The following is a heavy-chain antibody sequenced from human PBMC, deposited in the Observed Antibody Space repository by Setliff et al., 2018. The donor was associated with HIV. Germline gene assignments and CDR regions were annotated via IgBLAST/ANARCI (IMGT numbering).Heavy chain of an antibody. CDR2: IYNNGNA. D-gene: IGHD2-21*01. CDR3: AGSSHIGIRKLWFVS. Sequence: PSETLSLTCTVSGDSVNSYYWFWIRQPPGEGLEYIGYIYNNGNAYYNPSFKSRVTLSVDRSKSQFSLRVNSVTAADTAVYFCAGSSHIGIRKLWFVSWGQGRLVTVSS. J-gene: IGHJ5*01. CDR1: GDSVNSYY. V-gene: IGHV4-59*02.